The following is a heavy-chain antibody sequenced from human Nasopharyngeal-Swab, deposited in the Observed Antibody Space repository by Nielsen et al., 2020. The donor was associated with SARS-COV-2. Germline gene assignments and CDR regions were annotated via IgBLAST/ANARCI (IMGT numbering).Heavy chain of an antibody. J-gene: IGHJ4*02. Sequence: GESLKISCEASGFTYSNFGMSWVRQAPGKGLEWVGFIRSKAYGGTTEYAASVKGRFTISRDDSKSIAYLQMNSLKTEDTAVYYCTRDDFWSGYYLLWGQGTLVTVSS. CDR2: IRSKAYGGTT. CDR1: GFTYSNFG. V-gene: IGHV3-49*04. D-gene: IGHD3-3*01. CDR3: TRDDFWSGYYLL.